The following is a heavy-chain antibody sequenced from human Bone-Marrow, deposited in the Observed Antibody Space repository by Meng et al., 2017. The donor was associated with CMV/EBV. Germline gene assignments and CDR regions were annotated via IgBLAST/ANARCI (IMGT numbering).Heavy chain of an antibody. CDR1: GFSLSDYS. V-gene: IGHV3-69-1*01. J-gene: IGHJ4*02. D-gene: IGHD3-10*01. CDR3: ARDPDRDHGGSGRCLDF. CDR2: ITRNNLI. Sequence: GGSLRLSCAASGFSLSDYSMHWVRQAPGKGLEWVAFITRNNLIYYADSLEGRFTISRDNGRNSLYLQVRSLRDEDTAVYYCARDPDRDHGGSGRCLDFWGQRTLVTVSS.